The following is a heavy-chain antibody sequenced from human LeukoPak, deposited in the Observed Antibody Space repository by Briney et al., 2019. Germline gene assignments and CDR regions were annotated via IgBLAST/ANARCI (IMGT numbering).Heavy chain of an antibody. CDR3: ARGPLSPYGMDV. V-gene: IGHV3-11*05. Sequence: PGGSLRLSCAASGSSFSDYQMSWIRQAPGKGLEWVSYISSSSSYTYYADSVKGRFTISRDNAKNSLYLQMTSLRAEDTAVYYYARGPLSPYGMDVWGQGTTVTVSS. CDR1: GSSFSDYQ. CDR2: ISSSSSYT. J-gene: IGHJ6*01.